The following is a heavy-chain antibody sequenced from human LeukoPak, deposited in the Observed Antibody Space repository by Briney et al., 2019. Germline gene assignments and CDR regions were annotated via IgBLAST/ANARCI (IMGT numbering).Heavy chain of an antibody. CDR2: ISGSGGST. D-gene: IGHD5-12*01. CDR1: GFTFRRYG. V-gene: IGHV3-23*01. Sequence: PGGSLRLSCAASGFTFRRYGMTWVRQAPGKGLEWVSAISGSGGSTYYGDSVKGRFTISRDNSKNTLYLQMNSLRAEDTAVYYCAREGGLHTLTARIVATIPRRRNEYYYYYMDVWGKGTTVTVSS. CDR3: AREGGLHTLTARIVATIPRRRNEYYYYYMDV. J-gene: IGHJ6*03.